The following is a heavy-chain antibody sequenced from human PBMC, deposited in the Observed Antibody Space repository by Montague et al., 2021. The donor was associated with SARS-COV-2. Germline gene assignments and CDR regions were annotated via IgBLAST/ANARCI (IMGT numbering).Heavy chain of an antibody. CDR3: ARHPSYSSGWYDWFDP. J-gene: IGHJ5*02. Sequence: SETLSLTCTVSGGSISSYYWSWIRQPPGKGLEWIGYIYYSGSTNYNPSLKSRVTISVDTSKNQFSLKLRSVTAADTAVYYCARHPSYSSGWYDWFDPWGQGTLVTVSS. V-gene: IGHV4-59*08. D-gene: IGHD6-19*01. CDR2: IYYSGST. CDR1: GGSISSYY.